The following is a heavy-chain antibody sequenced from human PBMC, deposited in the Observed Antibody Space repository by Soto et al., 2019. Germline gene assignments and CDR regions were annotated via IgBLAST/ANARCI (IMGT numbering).Heavy chain of an antibody. CDR3: ARLSRDGYNHRNYYYYYGMDV. Sequence: PGESLKISCKGSGYSFTSYWIGWVRQMPGKGLEWMGIIYPGDSDTRYSPSFQGQVTISADKSISTAYLQWSSLKASDTAMYYCARLSRDGYNHRNYYYYYGMDVWGQGTTVTVSS. V-gene: IGHV5-51*01. D-gene: IGHD5-12*01. CDR2: IYPGDSDT. J-gene: IGHJ6*02. CDR1: GYSFTSYW.